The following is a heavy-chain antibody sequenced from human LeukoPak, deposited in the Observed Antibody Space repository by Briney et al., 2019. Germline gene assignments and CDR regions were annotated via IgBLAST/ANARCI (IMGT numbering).Heavy chain of an antibody. V-gene: IGHV3-23*01. J-gene: IGHJ5*02. D-gene: IGHD2-2*01. Sequence: GGSLRLSCAASGFTFSSSAMSWVRQAPGKGLEWVSVISGSGGSTYYADSVKGRFTISRDNPKNTLYLQMSSLRAEDTAIYYCAKDMQPPFAWGQGTLVTVSS. CDR3: AKDMQPPFA. CDR1: GFTFSSSA. CDR2: ISGSGGST.